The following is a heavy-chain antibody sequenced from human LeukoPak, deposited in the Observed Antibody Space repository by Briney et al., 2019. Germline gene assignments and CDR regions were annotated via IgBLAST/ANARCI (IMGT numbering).Heavy chain of an antibody. CDR2: IYGGGTT. CDR3: ASAREYCISSECYDYFQH. J-gene: IGHJ1*01. Sequence: GGSLRLSCAASGFTVSSNYMSWVRQAPGKGLEWVSVIYGGGTTYYADSVKGRFTISRDNSKNTLYLQMTSLTAEDTAVYYCASAREYCISSECYDYFQHWGQGTLVSVSS. CDR1: GFTVSSNY. D-gene: IGHD2-2*01. V-gene: IGHV3-53*01.